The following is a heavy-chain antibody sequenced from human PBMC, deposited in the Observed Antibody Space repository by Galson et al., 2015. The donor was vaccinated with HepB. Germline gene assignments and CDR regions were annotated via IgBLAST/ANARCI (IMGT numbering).Heavy chain of an antibody. D-gene: IGHD6-19*01. Sequence: LRLSCAASGFTFSSYGMHWVRQAPGKGLEWVAVISYDGSNKYYADSGKGRFTISRDNSKNTLYLQMNSLRAEDTAVYYCAKDKQWLSYYYYGIDVWGQGTTVTVSS. CDR1: GFTFSSYG. V-gene: IGHV3-30*18. CDR2: ISYDGSNK. J-gene: IGHJ6*02. CDR3: AKDKQWLSYYYYGIDV.